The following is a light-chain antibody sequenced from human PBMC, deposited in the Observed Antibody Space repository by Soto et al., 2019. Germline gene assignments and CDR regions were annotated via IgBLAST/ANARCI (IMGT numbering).Light chain of an antibody. J-gene: IGKJ5*01. CDR1: QSISSY. V-gene: IGKV1-39*01. Sequence: DIQLTQSPSSLSASVGDRVTITCRASQSISSYLNWYQQRPGKAPNLLIYATSSLRTGVPSRFRGSRSGADFTLTSTNLQPEDFATYYCQQSYSTPPTTFGQGTRLEIK. CDR3: QQSYSTPPTT. CDR2: ATS.